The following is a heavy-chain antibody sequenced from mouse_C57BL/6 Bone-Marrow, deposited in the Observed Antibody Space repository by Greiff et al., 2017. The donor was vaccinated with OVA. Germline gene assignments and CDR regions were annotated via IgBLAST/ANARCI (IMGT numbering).Heavy chain of an antibody. J-gene: IGHJ4*01. V-gene: IGHV6-3*01. CDR1: GFTFSNYW. CDR2: IRLKSDNYAT. Sequence: EVKLEESGGGLVQPGGSMKLSCVASGFTFSNYWMNWVRQSPEKGLEWVAQIRLKSDNYATHYAESVKGRFTISRDDSKSSVYLQMNNLRAEDTGNYACTVYYSNYVLMDYWGQGTSVTVSS. CDR3: TVYYSNYVLMDY. D-gene: IGHD2-5*01.